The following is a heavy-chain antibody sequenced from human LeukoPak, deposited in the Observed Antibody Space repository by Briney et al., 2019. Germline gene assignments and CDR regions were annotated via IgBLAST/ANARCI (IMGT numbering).Heavy chain of an antibody. Sequence: GGSLRLSCAASGFTFSSYGMHWVRQAPGKGLEWVAVISYDGSNKYYADSVKGRFTISRGNSKNTLYLQMNSLRAEDTAVYYCARDTVRYCSSTSCYGFIDYWGQGTLVTVSS. CDR3: ARDTVRYCSSTSCYGFIDY. CDR2: ISYDGSNK. V-gene: IGHV3-30*03. J-gene: IGHJ4*02. D-gene: IGHD2-2*01. CDR1: GFTFSSYG.